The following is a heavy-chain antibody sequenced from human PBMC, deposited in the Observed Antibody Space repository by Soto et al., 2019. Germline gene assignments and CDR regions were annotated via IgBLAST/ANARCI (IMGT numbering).Heavy chain of an antibody. CDR2: IYYSGST. Sequence: SETLSLTCTVSGGSISSSSYYWGWIRQPPGKGLEWIGSIYYSGSTYYNPSLKSRVTISVDTSKNQFSLKLSSVTAADTAVYYCASHHLVVVVAKEFWFDPWGHGTLVTVSS. CDR3: ASHHLVVVVAKEFWFDP. CDR1: GGSISSSSYY. V-gene: IGHV4-39*01. D-gene: IGHD2-15*01. J-gene: IGHJ5*02.